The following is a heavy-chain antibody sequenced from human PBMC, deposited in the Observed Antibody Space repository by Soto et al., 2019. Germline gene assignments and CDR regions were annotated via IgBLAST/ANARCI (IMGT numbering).Heavy chain of an antibody. CDR2: ISGSGGST. Sequence: GGSLRLSCAASGFTFSSYAMSWVRQAPGKGLEWVSAISGSGGSTYYADSVKGRFTISRDNSKNTLYLQMNSLRAEDTAVYYFAKGRAGNYFWSGRVFDYWGQGTLVTVSS. CDR3: AKGRAGNYFWSGRVFDY. D-gene: IGHD3-3*01. J-gene: IGHJ4*02. V-gene: IGHV3-23*01. CDR1: GFTFSSYA.